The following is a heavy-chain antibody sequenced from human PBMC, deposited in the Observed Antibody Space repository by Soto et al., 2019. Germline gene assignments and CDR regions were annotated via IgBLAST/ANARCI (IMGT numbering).Heavy chain of an antibody. CDR2: IGTAGDT. CDR1: GFTFSSYD. Sequence: EVQLVESGGGLVQPGGSLRLSCAASGFTFSSYDMHWVRQATGKGLEWVSAIGTAGDTYYPGSVKGRFTISRENAKNSLYLQMNSLRAGDTAVYYCARARVGATGYAFDIWGQGTMVTVSS. CDR3: ARARVGATGYAFDI. D-gene: IGHD1-26*01. J-gene: IGHJ3*02. V-gene: IGHV3-13*01.